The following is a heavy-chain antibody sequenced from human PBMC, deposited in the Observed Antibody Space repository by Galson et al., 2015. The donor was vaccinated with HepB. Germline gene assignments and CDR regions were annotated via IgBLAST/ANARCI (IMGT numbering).Heavy chain of an antibody. CDR1: GFTFSDFY. CDR3: ARASLFWNNRESDAFDV. D-gene: IGHD3-3*01. CDR2: INTNSGIA. J-gene: IGHJ3*01. Sequence: SVKVSCKASGFTFSDFYMHWVRQSPGQGLQWMGRINTNSGIAVYAESFQGRVAMTADTSKSTAYMELSWLTFGDTAVYYCARASLFWNNRESDAFDVWGPGTMVTVSS. V-gene: IGHV1-2*06.